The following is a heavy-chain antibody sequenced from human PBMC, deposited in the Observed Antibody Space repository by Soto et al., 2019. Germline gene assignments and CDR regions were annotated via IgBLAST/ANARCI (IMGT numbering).Heavy chain of an antibody. V-gene: IGHV3-33*01. CDR1: GFTFSSYG. CDR3: ARGSGGVAVVTTNWYFDL. Sequence: QVQLVESGGGVVQPGRSLRLSCAASGFTFSSYGMHWVRQAPGKGLEWVAVIWYDGSNKYYADSVKGRFTISRDNSKNTLYLQMNSLRAEDTAVYYCARGSGGVAVVTTNWYFDLWGRGTLVTVSS. D-gene: IGHD3-22*01. CDR2: IWYDGSNK. J-gene: IGHJ2*01.